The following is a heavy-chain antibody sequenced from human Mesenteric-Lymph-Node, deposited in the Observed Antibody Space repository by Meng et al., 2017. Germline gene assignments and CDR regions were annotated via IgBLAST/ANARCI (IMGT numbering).Heavy chain of an antibody. V-gene: IGHV4-39*07. CDR1: GGSISSSSYY. J-gene: IGHJ4*02. Sequence: SETLSLTCTVSGGSISSSSYYWGWIRQPPGKGLEWIGSIYYSGSTYYNPSLKSRVTISVDTSKNQFSLKLSSVTAADTAVYYCARVEIFTKSFDYWGQGTLVTVSS. CDR3: ARVEIFTKSFDY. CDR2: IYYSGST.